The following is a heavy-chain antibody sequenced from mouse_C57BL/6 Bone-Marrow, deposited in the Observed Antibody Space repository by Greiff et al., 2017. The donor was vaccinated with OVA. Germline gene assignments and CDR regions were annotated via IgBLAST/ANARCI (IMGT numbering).Heavy chain of an antibody. CDR1: GYTFTSYW. CDR3: ASAVFAY. J-gene: IGHJ3*01. V-gene: IGHV1-50*01. CDR2: IDPSDSYT. Sequence: QVQLKQPGAELVKPGASVKLSCKASGYTFTSYWMQWVKQRPGQGLEWIGEIDPSDSYTNYNQKFKGKATLTVDTSSSTAYMQLSSLTSEHSAVYYCASAVFAYWGQGTLVTVSA.